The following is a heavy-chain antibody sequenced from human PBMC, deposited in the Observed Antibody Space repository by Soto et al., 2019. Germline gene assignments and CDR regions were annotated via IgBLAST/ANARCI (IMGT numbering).Heavy chain of an antibody. CDR1: GFTIDDYA. V-gene: IGHV3-9*01. J-gene: IGHJ5*02. D-gene: IGHD6-6*01. CDR3: AKEGAIAARLNWFDP. Sequence: GGSLRLSDAASGFTIDDYAMHWVLQAPGKGLEWVSGISWNSGSIGYADSVKGRFTISRDNAKNSLYLQMNSLRAEDTALYYCAKEGAIAARLNWFDPWGQGTLVTVSS. CDR2: ISWNSGSI.